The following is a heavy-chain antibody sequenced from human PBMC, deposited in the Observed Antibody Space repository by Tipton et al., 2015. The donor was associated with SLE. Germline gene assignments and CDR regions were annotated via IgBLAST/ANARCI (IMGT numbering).Heavy chain of an antibody. Sequence: TLSLTCVVSGGPLGGYSWNWIRQPPGKGLEWIGEFHHGGSTNYNPSLKSRVTISISAPQVSLELRSVTAADTAVYYCARVLDVTGTAYFDYWSQGTLVVVSS. D-gene: IGHD1-20*01. V-gene: IGHV4-34*01. CDR2: FHHGGST. J-gene: IGHJ4*02. CDR3: ARVLDVTGTAYFDY. CDR1: GGPLGGYS.